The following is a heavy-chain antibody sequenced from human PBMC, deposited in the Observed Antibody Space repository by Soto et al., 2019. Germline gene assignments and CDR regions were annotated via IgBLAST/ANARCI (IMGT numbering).Heavy chain of an antibody. V-gene: IGHV3-23*01. CDR2: ITTSDDIT. J-gene: IGHJ5*02. Sequence: DVQLFESGGGLVEPGESLRLSCAASGFIFKDFAMSWVRQAPGKGLEWVSTITTSDDITYSADSVTGRFTISRDNSANTLFLQMSSLRGDDPATYYCTKGDSSGYFDPSTGYSTPDHWGQGTLVTVSS. CDR1: GFIFKDFA. D-gene: IGHD3-3*01. CDR3: TKGDSSGYFDPSTGYSTPDH.